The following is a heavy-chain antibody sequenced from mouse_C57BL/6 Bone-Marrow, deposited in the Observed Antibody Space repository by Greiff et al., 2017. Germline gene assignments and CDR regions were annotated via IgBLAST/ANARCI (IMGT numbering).Heavy chain of an antibody. CDR2: INPNNGGT. CDR3: ASYGGPYQWFAY. D-gene: IGHD1-2*01. J-gene: IGHJ3*01. Sequence: EVQLQQSGPELVKPGASVKMSCKASGYTFTDYNMHWVKQSHGKSLEWIGYINPNNGGTSYNQKFKGKATLTVNKASSTAYMDLRSLTSEDSAVYDCASYGGPYQWFAYWGQGTLVTVSA. V-gene: IGHV1-22*01. CDR1: GYTFTDYN.